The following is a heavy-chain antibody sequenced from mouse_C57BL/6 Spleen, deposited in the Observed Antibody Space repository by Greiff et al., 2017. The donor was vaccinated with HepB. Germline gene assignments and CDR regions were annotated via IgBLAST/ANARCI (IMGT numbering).Heavy chain of an antibody. CDR3: AREAYDYDGDY. CDR1: GFTFSSYA. V-gene: IGHV5-4*01. CDR2: ISDGGSYT. J-gene: IGHJ2*01. D-gene: IGHD2-4*01. Sequence: EVQVVESGGGLVKPGGSLKLSCAASGFTFSSYAMSWVRQTPEKRLEWVATISDGGSYTYYPDNVKGRFTISRDNAKNNLYLQMSHLKSEDTAMYYCAREAYDYDGDYWGQGTTLTVSS.